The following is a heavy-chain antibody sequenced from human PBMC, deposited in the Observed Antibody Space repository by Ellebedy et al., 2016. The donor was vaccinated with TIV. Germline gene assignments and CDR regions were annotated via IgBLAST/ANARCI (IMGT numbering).Heavy chain of an antibody. J-gene: IGHJ6*02. D-gene: IGHD3-10*01. V-gene: IGHV4-34*01. CDR2: INHSGST. CDR1: GGSFSGYY. Sequence: SETLSLTCAVYGGSFSGYYWSWIRQPPGKGLEWIGEINHSGSTNYNPSLKSRVTVSVDTSKNQFSLKLSSVTAADTAVYYCARRVVILWFGEQNGMDVWGQGTTVTVSS. CDR3: ARRVVILWFGEQNGMDV.